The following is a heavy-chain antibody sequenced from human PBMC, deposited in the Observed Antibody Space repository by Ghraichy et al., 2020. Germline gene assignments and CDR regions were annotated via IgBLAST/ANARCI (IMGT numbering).Heavy chain of an antibody. CDR1: GFSFSSYA. V-gene: IGHV3-7*01. CDR2: IKQDGTEE. Sequence: GGSLRLSCAASGFSFSSYAMSWVRQAPGKGLEWVASIKQDGTEEKYLDSVKGRFTISRDNPKNSLYLQMNSLRDEDTAVYYCAKNIVVAGKILYYYYGMDVWGQGTTVTVSS. CDR3: AKNIVVAGKILYYYYGMDV. J-gene: IGHJ6*02. D-gene: IGHD6-19*01.